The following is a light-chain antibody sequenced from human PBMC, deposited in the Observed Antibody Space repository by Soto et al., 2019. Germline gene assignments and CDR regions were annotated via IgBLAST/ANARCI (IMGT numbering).Light chain of an antibody. CDR2: STS. CDR1: QGISGY. Sequence: DIQLTQSPSFLSASVGDRVTITCRASQGISGYLAWYQQKPGKVPKLLIYSTSTLQSGVPSRFSGSASGTEFTLTISSLQPDDFATYYCQQYNSYSFTFGPGTKVDIK. CDR3: QQYNSYSFT. J-gene: IGKJ3*01. V-gene: IGKV1-9*01.